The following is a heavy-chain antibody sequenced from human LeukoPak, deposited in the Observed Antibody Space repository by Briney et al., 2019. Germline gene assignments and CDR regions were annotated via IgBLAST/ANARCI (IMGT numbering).Heavy chain of an antibody. Sequence: GGSLRLSCATSGFTFSSYGMTWVRQAPGKGLEWVSSISGSGDNTYYADSVRGRFTFSRDNSKDTLYLQMNSLRAEDTAVYYCARGGYYGSGTYYSPTSPHWGQGTLVTVSS. CDR1: GFTFSSYG. V-gene: IGHV3-23*01. D-gene: IGHD3-10*01. J-gene: IGHJ4*02. CDR2: ISGSGDNT. CDR3: ARGGYYGSGTYYSPTSPH.